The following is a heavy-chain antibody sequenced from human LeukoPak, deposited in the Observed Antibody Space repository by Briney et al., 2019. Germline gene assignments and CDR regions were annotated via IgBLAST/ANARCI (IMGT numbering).Heavy chain of an antibody. Sequence: RASVKVSCKASGYTFTSYDINWVRQATGQGLGWMGWMNPNSGNTNYAQKLQGRVTMTTDTSTSTAYMELRSLRSDDTAVYYCARAYSNYARYYYYYMDVWGKGTTVTVSS. V-gene: IGHV1-18*01. J-gene: IGHJ6*03. CDR3: ARAYSNYARYYYYYMDV. CDR2: MNPNSGNT. CDR1: GYTFTSYD. D-gene: IGHD4-11*01.